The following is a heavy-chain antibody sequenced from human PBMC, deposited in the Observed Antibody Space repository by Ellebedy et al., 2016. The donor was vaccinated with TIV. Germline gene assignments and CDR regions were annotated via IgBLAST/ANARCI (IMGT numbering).Heavy chain of an antibody. V-gene: IGHV4-39*07. CDR2: ILSSGLT. Sequence: MPSETLSLTCTVSGGSINNDGYHWGSVRQTPGRGLEWVGTILSSGLTYYNPSLKGRVTISADTSKAQVSLNLISVTAADTAIYFCASDSNNIRWFYFWGQGTLVTVSS. CDR1: GGSINNDGYH. J-gene: IGHJ5*01. D-gene: IGHD1-14*01. CDR3: ASDSNNIRWFYF.